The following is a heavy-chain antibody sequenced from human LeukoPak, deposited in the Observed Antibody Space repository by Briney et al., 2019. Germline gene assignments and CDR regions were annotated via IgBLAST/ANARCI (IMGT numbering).Heavy chain of an antibody. D-gene: IGHD6-19*01. V-gene: IGHV3-33*03. CDR2: IWYDGSNK. CDR3: ATAQGAGNYYYYGMDV. Sequence: GGSLRLSCAASGFTFSSYSMNWVRQAPGKGLEWVAVIWYDGSNKYYADSVKGRFTISRDNSKNTLYLQMNSLRAEDTAVYYCATAQGAGNYYYYGMDVWGKGTTVTVSS. CDR1: GFTFSSYS. J-gene: IGHJ6*04.